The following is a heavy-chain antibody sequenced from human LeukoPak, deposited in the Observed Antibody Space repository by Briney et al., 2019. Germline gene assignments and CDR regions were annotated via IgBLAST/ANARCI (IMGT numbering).Heavy chain of an antibody. D-gene: IGHD3-22*01. Sequence: SVKVSCQASGGTFSSYAISWVRQAPGQGLEWMGGIIPIFGTANYAQKFQGRVTITADESTSTAYMELSRLRSEDTAVYYCATTFKQDYYDSSGDFDYWGQGTLVTVSS. CDR3: ATTFKQDYYDSSGDFDY. CDR1: GGTFSSYA. CDR2: IIPIFGTA. J-gene: IGHJ4*02. V-gene: IGHV1-69*13.